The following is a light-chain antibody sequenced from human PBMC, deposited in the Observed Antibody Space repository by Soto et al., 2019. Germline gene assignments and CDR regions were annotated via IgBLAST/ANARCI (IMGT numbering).Light chain of an antibody. CDR1: QTISSW. Sequence: DIQMTQSPSTLSVSVGDRVTITCRASQTISSWLAWYQQKPGKAPKLLIYKASSLESGVPSRFSGSGSGTEFTLTISSMTPDDFATYYCQQYNSYWTFGQGTKVDIK. V-gene: IGKV1-5*03. CDR2: KAS. J-gene: IGKJ1*01. CDR3: QQYNSYWT.